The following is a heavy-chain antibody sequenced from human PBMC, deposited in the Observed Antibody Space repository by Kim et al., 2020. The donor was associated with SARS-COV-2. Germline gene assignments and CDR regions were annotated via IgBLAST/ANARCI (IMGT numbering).Heavy chain of an antibody. J-gene: IGHJ4*02. D-gene: IGHD3-9*01. V-gene: IGHV3-7*03. CDR1: GFTFSSYW. CDR2: IKQDGSEK. CDR3: AREGRYFDWPPDY. Sequence: GGSLRLSCAASGFTFSSYWMSWVRQAPGKGLEWVANIKQDGSEKYYVDSVKGRFTISRDNAKNSLYLQMNSLRAEDTAVYYCAREGRYFDWPPDYWGQGTLVTVSS.